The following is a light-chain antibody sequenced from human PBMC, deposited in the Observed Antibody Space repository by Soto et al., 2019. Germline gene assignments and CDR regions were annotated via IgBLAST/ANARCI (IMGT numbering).Light chain of an antibody. CDR3: QQFNSYPIT. Sequence: IQLTQSPSSLSASVGDRVTITCRASQGISSYLAWYQQSPGKAPELLIFAASSLQSGVPSRFSGSGSGTEFTLTINSLQPEDFATYYCQQFNSYPITFGPGTNVDIK. CDR2: AAS. CDR1: QGISSY. J-gene: IGKJ3*01. V-gene: IGKV1-9*01.